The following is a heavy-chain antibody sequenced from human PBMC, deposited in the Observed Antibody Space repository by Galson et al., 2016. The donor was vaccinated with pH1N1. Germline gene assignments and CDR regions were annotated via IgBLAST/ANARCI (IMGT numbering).Heavy chain of an antibody. D-gene: IGHD4-11*01. CDR3: VGSKGCALYI. CDR2: IDPGSGGT. V-gene: IGHV1-46*01. CDR1: GYTFTLYY. J-gene: IGHJ3*02. Sequence: SVKVSCKASGYTFTLYYFHWVRQAPGQGLEWLGIIDPGSGGTNYNQKFQGRVTMTRDTSTNTVYVELSTLIYEDTARYYCVGSKGCALYIWGQGTKVIVSS.